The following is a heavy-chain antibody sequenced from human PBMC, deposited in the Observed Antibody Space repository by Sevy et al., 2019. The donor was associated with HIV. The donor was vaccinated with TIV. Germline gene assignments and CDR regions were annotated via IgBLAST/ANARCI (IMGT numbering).Heavy chain of an antibody. J-gene: IGHJ3*02. CDR1: GGSISSYY. CDR3: ARDIGEHYYGSGSYYPGAFDI. CDR2: IYYSGRT. V-gene: IGHV4-59*01. D-gene: IGHD3-10*01. Sequence: SETLSLTCTVSGGSISSYYWSWIRQSPGKGLEWIGYIYYSGRTNYNPSLKSRVTISVDTSKNQFSLKLSSVTAADTAVYYCARDIGEHYYGSGSYYPGAFDIWGQGTMVTVSS.